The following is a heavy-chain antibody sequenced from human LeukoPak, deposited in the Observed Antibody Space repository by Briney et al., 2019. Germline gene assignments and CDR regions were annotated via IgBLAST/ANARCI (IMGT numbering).Heavy chain of an antibody. Sequence: ASVKVSCKASGYTFTSYGISWVRQAPGQGLEWMGWISAYNGNTNHAQKLQGRVTMTTDTSTSTAYMELRSLRSDDTAVYYCARDGAPYSITMVRGVIIHHDYWGQGTLVTVSS. J-gene: IGHJ4*02. CDR3: ARDGAPYSITMVRGVIIHHDY. CDR2: ISAYNGNT. CDR1: GYTFTSYG. D-gene: IGHD3-10*01. V-gene: IGHV1-18*01.